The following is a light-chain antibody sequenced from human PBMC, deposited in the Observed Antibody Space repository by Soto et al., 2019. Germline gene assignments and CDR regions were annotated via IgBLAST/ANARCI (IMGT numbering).Light chain of an antibody. CDR3: LQDYNYPYT. J-gene: IGKJ2*01. Sequence: AIQMTQSPSSLSASVGDRATITCRASQAIRNDLGWYQQKPGKAPKLVIYGASRLQSGVPSRFSGSGSGTDFTLTISSLQPEDFATYYCLQDYNYPYTFGQGTKVDIK. CDR1: QAIRND. V-gene: IGKV1-6*01. CDR2: GAS.